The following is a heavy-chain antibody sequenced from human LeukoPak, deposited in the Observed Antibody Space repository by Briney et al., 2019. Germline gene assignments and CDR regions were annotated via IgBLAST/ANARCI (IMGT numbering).Heavy chain of an antibody. CDR3: ARDVGDQYYDILTGYSGSGY. J-gene: IGHJ4*02. Sequence: ASVKVSCKASGYTFTSYGISWVRQAPGQGLEWMGWISAYNGNTNYAQKLQGRVTMTTDTSTSTAYMELRSLRSDDTAVYYCARDVGDQYYDILTGYSGSGYWGQGTLVTVSS. V-gene: IGHV1-18*01. D-gene: IGHD3-9*01. CDR1: GYTFTSYG. CDR2: ISAYNGNT.